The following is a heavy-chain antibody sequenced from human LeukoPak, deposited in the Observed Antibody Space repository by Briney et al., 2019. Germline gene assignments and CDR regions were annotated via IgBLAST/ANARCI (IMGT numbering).Heavy chain of an antibody. D-gene: IGHD2-2*01. CDR1: GFTFTSSA. J-gene: IGHJ3*02. CDR3: AASRHCSSTSCYYFAFDI. V-gene: IGHV1-58*01. Sequence: GASVKVSCKASGFTFTSSAVQWVRQARGQRLEWIGWIAVGSGNTNYAQKFQERVTITRDMSTSTAYMELSSLRSEDTAVYYCAASRHCSSTSCYYFAFDIWGQGAMVTVSS. CDR2: IAVGSGNT.